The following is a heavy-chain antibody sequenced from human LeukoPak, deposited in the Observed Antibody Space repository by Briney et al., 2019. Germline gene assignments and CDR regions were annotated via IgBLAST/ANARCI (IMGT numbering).Heavy chain of an antibody. Sequence: GASVKVSCKVSGYTLTELSMHWVRQAPGKGLEWMGWISAYNGNTNYAQKLQGRVTMTTDTSTSTAYMELRSLRSDDTAVYYCARDDGSAPFDYWGQGTLVTVSS. CDR1: GYTLTELS. J-gene: IGHJ4*02. D-gene: IGHD3-22*01. CDR3: ARDDGSAPFDY. CDR2: ISAYNGNT. V-gene: IGHV1-18*01.